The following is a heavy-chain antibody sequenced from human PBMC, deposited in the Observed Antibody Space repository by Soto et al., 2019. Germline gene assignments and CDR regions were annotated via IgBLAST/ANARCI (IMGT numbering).Heavy chain of an antibody. CDR3: AREYSYNRRVHDY. J-gene: IGHJ4*02. CDR2: IYYSGDT. D-gene: IGHD5-12*01. V-gene: IGHV4-31*03. Sequence: SSETIALTCTVSGDSIRSAGYSWTLILQRQGKGMEWIGQIYYSGDTRYNPSIKSRVTISMHRSENQFSLKMTSVTVADTAVYYCAREYSYNRRVHDYWGQGTLVTVSS. CDR1: GDSIRSAGYS.